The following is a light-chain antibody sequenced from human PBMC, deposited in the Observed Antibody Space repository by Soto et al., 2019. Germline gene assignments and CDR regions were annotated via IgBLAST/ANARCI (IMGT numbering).Light chain of an antibody. CDR2: EVT. CDR1: SSDVGGYDY. CDR3: NSYTSSSTWV. V-gene: IGLV2-14*01. J-gene: IGLJ3*02. Sequence: QSALTQPPSASGSPGRSVTISCTGTSSDVGGYDYVSWFQQHPGKAPKLIIYEVTNRPSGVSNRFSGSKSGNTASLTISGLQAEDEADYYCNSYTSSSTWVFGGGTKLTVL.